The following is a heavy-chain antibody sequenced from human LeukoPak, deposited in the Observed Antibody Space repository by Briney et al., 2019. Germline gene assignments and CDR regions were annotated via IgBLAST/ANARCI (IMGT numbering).Heavy chain of an antibody. V-gene: IGHV1-46*01. J-gene: IGHJ6*02. CDR3: AREGTGTTNYYYGMDV. CDR2: INPSGGST. D-gene: IGHD1-7*01. CDR1: GYTFTSYY. Sequence: ASVKVSCKASGYTFTSYYMHWVRQAPGQGLEWMGIINPSGGSTSYAQKFQGRVTMTRDTSTSTAYMELSSLRSEDTAVYYCAREGTGTTNYYYGMDVWGQGTTVTVSS.